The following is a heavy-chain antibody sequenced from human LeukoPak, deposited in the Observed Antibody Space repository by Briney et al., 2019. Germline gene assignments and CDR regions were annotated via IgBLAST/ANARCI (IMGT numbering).Heavy chain of an antibody. J-gene: IGHJ4*02. CDR3: AREYSGSYSYYFDY. Sequence: GSLRLSCAASGFTFSSYAMHWVRQAPGKGLEYVSAISSNGGSTYYANSVKGRFTISRDNSKNTLYLQMGSLRAEDMAVYYCAREYSGSYSYYFDYWGQGTLVTVSS. CDR2: ISSNGGST. D-gene: IGHD1-26*01. V-gene: IGHV3-64*01. CDR1: GFTFSSYA.